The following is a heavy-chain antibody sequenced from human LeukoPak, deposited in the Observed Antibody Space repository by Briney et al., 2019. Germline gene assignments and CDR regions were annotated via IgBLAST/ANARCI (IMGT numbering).Heavy chain of an antibody. J-gene: IGHJ4*02. CDR2: ISYDGSNK. Sequence: GGSLRLSCAASGFTFSDYAVHWVRQAPGRGLEWVAAISYDGSNKYYADSVKGRFTISRDNSKNTLYLQMNRLRAEDTALYYCARDDGSSWYGEGYFDYWGQGTLVTVSS. CDR3: ARDDGSSWYGEGYFDY. V-gene: IGHV3-30-3*01. CDR1: GFTFSDYA. D-gene: IGHD6-13*01.